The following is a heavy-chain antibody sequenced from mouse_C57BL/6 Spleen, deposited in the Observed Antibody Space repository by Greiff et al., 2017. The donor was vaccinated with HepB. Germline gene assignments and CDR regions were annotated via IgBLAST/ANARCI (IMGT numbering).Heavy chain of an antibody. CDR3: ARLAVVASMDY. CDR1: GYTFTSYG. Sequence: VQLVESGAELARPGASVKLSCKASGYTFTSYGISWVKQRTGQGLEWIGEIYPRSGNTYYNEKFKGKATLTADKSSSTAYMELRSLTSEDSAVYFCARLAVVASMDYWGQGTSVTVSS. D-gene: IGHD1-1*01. CDR2: IYPRSGNT. V-gene: IGHV1-81*01. J-gene: IGHJ4*01.